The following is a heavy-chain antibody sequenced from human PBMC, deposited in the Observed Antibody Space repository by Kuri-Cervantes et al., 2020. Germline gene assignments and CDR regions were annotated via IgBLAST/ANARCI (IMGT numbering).Heavy chain of an antibody. CDR1: GGSISSSSYF. CDR2: IYYSGST. Sequence: ESLKISCTVSGGSISSSSYFWGWIRQPPGKGLEWIGSIYYSGSTYYNPSLKSRVTISVDTSKNQFSLKLSSVTAADTAVYYCVRDSPGDYWYFDLWGRGTLVTVSS. D-gene: IGHD1-1*01. CDR3: VRDSPGDYWYFDL. V-gene: IGHV4-39*07. J-gene: IGHJ2*01.